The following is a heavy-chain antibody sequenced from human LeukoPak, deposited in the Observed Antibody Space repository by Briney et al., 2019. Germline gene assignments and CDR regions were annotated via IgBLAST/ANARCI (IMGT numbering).Heavy chain of an antibody. V-gene: IGHV3-74*01. CDR1: GFTFSTYC. D-gene: IGHD2-21*01. Sequence: GGSLRLSCAASGFTFSTYCMHWVRQAPGKGPMWVSRICPDGTVTNYADSVKARFIISRDNARNTVYLQMNSLRADDTAVYYCARDRDWYTFDYWGQGALVTVSS. CDR3: ARDRDWYTFDY. CDR2: ICPDGTVT. J-gene: IGHJ4*02.